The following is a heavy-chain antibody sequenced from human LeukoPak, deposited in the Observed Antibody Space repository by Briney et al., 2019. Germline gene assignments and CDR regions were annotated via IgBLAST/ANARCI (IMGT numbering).Heavy chain of an antibody. Sequence: GESLRLSCAASGFTFSTYGMHWVRQVPGKGLDRVSYIDNTSRYIEYADSVKGRFTISRDNARNLVYLQMDTLRSDDTAVYCARDPYYGSGPFRLYWGQGILVTVS. CDR2: IDNTSRYI. D-gene: IGHD3-10*01. J-gene: IGHJ4*02. CDR3: ARDPYYGSGPFRLY. V-gene: IGHV3-21*06. CDR1: GFTFSTYG.